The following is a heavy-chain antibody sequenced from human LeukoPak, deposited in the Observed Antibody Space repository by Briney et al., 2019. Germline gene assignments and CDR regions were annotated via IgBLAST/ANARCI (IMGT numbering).Heavy chain of an antibody. J-gene: IGHJ6*01. D-gene: IGHD3-22*01. Sequence: PGGSLRLSCAASGFTFSSYSMNWVRQAPGKGLEWVSSISGSSSYIYYADSVKGRFTISRDNAKNSLYLQMNSLRAEDTAVYYCARTYYYDSSMDVWGQGTTVTVSS. V-gene: IGHV3-21*01. CDR3: ARTYYYDSSMDV. CDR1: GFTFSSYS. CDR2: ISGSSSYI.